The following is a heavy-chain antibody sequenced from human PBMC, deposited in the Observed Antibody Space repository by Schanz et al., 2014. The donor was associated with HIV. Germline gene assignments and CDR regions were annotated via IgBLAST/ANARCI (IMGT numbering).Heavy chain of an antibody. V-gene: IGHV3-23*04. Sequence: VQLVESGGGVVQPGRSLRLSCEASGFTFRSYAMHWVRQAPGKGLEWVSTLTTSGDDTYYADSVKGRFTISRDNSRNTLYLHMNNLRAEDTAVYYCAKSLPIETATITYFDYWGQGTLVTVSS. CDR1: GFTFRSYA. CDR2: LTTSGDDT. D-gene: IGHD1-20*01. J-gene: IGHJ4*02. CDR3: AKSLPIETATITYFDY.